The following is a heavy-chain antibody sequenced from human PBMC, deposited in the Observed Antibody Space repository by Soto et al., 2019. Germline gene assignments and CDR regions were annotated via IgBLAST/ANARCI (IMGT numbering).Heavy chain of an antibody. CDR2: ISWNSGSI. J-gene: IGHJ4*02. CDR1: GFTFESYA. V-gene: IGHV3-9*01. D-gene: IGHD6-19*01. CDR3: VKDIHEQWLVSHFEY. Sequence: EVQLVESGGGSVQPGRSLRLSCVVSGFTFESYAMHWVRQVPGKGLEWVSGISWNSGSIGYEDSVKGRFTISRDNAQKSLYLEMNSLRVEDTAFYYCVKDIHEQWLVSHFEYWGQGALVTVSS.